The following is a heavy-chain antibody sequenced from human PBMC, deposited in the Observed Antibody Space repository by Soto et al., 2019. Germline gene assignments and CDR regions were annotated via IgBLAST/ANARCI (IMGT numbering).Heavy chain of an antibody. CDR2: INQDGGGT. V-gene: IGHV3-7*03. J-gene: IGHJ4*02. CDR1: GFTFSTSF. D-gene: IGHD6-19*01. Sequence: GGSLRLSCVASGFTFSTSFMGWVRQAPGKGLEWVANINQDGGGTYYVDSVEGRFTISRDNAKDSLYLQMNSLRGEDTAVYYCARYFRGSGRYFFDYWGQGTLVTVSS. CDR3: ARYFRGSGRYFFDY.